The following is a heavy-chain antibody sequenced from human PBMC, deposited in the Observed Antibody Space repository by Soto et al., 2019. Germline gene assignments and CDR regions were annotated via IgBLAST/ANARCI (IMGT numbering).Heavy chain of an antibody. J-gene: IGHJ4*02. CDR3: AREHDFWIGYSFEY. Sequence: HVQLVQSGAEVKKPGASVKVSCKASGYTFTDYAIQWVRQAPGQRLEWMGWINAGNGNTKYSQKFQGRVTITRDTAASTAYMELSSLRSEDTAVYYCAREHDFWIGYSFEYWCQGTLVTVSS. CDR1: GYTFTDYA. D-gene: IGHD3-3*01. CDR2: INAGNGNT. V-gene: IGHV1-3*01.